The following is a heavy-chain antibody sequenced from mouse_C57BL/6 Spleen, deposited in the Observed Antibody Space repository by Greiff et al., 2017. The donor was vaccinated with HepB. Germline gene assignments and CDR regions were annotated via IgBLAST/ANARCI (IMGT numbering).Heavy chain of an antibody. Sequence: VQLQQPGAELVMPGASVKLSCKASGYNFTSYWMHWVKQRPGQGLEWIGEIDPSDSYTNYNQKFKGKSTLTVDKSSRPAYMQLSSLTSEDSAVYYCARSEGYWGQGTTLTVSS. CDR3: ARSEGY. J-gene: IGHJ2*01. CDR1: GYNFTSYW. V-gene: IGHV1-69*01. CDR2: IDPSDSYT.